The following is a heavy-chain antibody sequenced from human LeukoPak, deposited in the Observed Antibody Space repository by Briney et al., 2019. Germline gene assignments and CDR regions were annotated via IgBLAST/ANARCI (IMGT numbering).Heavy chain of an antibody. Sequence: GGSLRLSCAASGFTFSSFAMSWVRQAPGKGLEWVSTISGSGGTTNYADSVKGRFTFSRDNSKNMLYLQMNSLRAEDTAVYYCATVLLWFGEPDYYFDYWGQGTLVTVSS. CDR2: ISGSGGTT. J-gene: IGHJ4*02. CDR3: ATVLLWFGEPDYYFDY. CDR1: GFTFSSFA. V-gene: IGHV3-23*01. D-gene: IGHD3-10*01.